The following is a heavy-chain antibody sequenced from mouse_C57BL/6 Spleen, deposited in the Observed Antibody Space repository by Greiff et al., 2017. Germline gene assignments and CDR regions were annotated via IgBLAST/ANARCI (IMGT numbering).Heavy chain of an antibody. CDR1: GYTFTTYP. J-gene: IGHJ4*01. CDR3: ARLGRLRRGGRAMDY. Sequence: QVHVKQSGAELVKPGASVKMSCKASGYTFTTYPIEWMKQNHGKSLEWIGNFHPYNDDTKYNEKFKGKATLTVEKSSSTVYLELSRLTSDDSAVYYCARLGRLRRGGRAMDYWGQGTSVTVSS. CDR2: FHPYNDDT. V-gene: IGHV1-47*01. D-gene: IGHD2-4*01.